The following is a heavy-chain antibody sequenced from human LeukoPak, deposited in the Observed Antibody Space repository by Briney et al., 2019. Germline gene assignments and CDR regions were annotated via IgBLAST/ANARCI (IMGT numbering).Heavy chain of an antibody. Sequence: SETLSLTCAVYGGSFSGYYWSWIRQPPGKGLEWIGETNHSGSTNYNPSLKSRVTISVDTSKNQFSLKLSSVTAADTAVYYCARGPPRVVVVIDSGLDYWGQGTLVTVSS. CDR1: GGSFSGYY. CDR2: TNHSGST. D-gene: IGHD3-22*01. CDR3: ARGPPRVVVVIDSGLDY. J-gene: IGHJ4*02. V-gene: IGHV4-34*01.